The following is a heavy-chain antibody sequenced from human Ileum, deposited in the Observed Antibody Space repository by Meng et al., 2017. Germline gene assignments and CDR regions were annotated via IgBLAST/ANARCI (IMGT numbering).Heavy chain of an antibody. J-gene: IGHJ4*02. V-gene: IGHV4-61*08. CDR3: ARDHWGSLDY. Sequence: QGHVEEAGTGLVRPSETLSLICTVSGGSLSTSDYQRGGIRQPPGKVLEWIGYAGTNYNPSLKSRVTISVDTSKRQFSLKLTSVTAADTAVYYCARDHWGSLDYWGQGILVTVSS. CDR2: AGT. D-gene: IGHD7-27*01. CDR1: GGSLSTSDYQ.